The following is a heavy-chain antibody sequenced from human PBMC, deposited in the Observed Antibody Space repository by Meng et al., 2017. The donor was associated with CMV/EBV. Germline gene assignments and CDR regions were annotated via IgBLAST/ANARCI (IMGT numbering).Heavy chain of an antibody. Sequence: GGSLRLSCAASGFTFSDYYMSWIRQAPGKGLEWVSYISSSGSTIYYADSVKGRFTISRDNAKNSLYLQMNSLRAEDTAVYYCARDDYDFWSGYYYGYYYYYGMDVWGQGTTVTVSS. J-gene: IGHJ6*02. V-gene: IGHV3-11*04. CDR2: ISSSGSTI. CDR1: GFTFSDYY. CDR3: ARDDYDFWSGYYYGYYYYYGMDV. D-gene: IGHD3-3*01.